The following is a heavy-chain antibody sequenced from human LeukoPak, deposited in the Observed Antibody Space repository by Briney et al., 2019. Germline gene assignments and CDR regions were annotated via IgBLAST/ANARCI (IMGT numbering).Heavy chain of an antibody. CDR3: ARDLGSSSGMDV. D-gene: IGHD6-13*01. J-gene: IGHJ6*02. V-gene: IGHV1-3*01. CDR1: GYTFTGYY. Sequence: ASVKVSCKASGYTFTGYYMHWVRQAPGQRLEWMGWINAGNGNTKYSQKFQGRVTITRDTSASTAYMELSSLRSEDTAVYYCARDLGSSSGMDVWGQGTTVTVSS. CDR2: INAGNGNT.